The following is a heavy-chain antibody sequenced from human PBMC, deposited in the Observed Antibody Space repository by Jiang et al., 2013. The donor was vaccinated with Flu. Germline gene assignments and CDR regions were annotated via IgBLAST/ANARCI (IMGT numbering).Heavy chain of an antibody. V-gene: IGHV5-10-1*01. J-gene: IGHJ4*02. Sequence: MPGKGLEWMGKIDPSDSYTNYGPSFQGHVTISADKSIRTAYLQWSGLKASDTAMYYCARSPRSTLGSFDYWGQGTLVTVSS. D-gene: IGHD3-16*01. CDR2: IDPSDSYT. CDR3: ARSPRSTLGSFDY.